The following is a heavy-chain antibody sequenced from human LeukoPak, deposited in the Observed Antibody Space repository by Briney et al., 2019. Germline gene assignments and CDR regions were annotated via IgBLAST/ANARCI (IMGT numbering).Heavy chain of an antibody. V-gene: IGHV3-21*01. J-gene: IGHJ4*02. D-gene: IGHD2-15*01. CDR2: INSSSSYI. CDR3: ARGSYCSGGSCFDY. CDR1: GFTFSSYS. Sequence: KTGGSLRLSCAASGFTFSSYSMNWVRQAPGKGLEWVSSINSSSSYIYYADSVKGRFTISRDNAKNSLYLQMNSLRAEDTAVYYCARGSYCSGGSCFDYWGQGTLVTVSS.